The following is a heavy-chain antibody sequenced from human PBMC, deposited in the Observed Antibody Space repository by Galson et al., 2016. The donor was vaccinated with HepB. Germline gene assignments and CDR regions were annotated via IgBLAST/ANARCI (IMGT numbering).Heavy chain of an antibody. CDR2: IAHDATIK. CDR3: AREPTIGAPDWFDA. CDR1: GFTFSRHA. D-gene: IGHD3-10*01. Sequence: SLRLSCAASGFTFSRHAMHWVRQAPGKGLEWVAVIAHDATIKDYADSVEGRFTISRDNSKNTLYLEMHSLRGEDMAVYYCAREPTIGAPDWFDAWGQGTLVTVTS. V-gene: IGHV3-30*04. J-gene: IGHJ5*02.